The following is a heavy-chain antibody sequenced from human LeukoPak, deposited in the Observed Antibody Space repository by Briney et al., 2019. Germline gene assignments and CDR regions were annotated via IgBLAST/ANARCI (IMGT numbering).Heavy chain of an antibody. CDR3: AKNDYVWGSFDY. CDR2: INPNSGGT. CDR1: GYTFTGYY. V-gene: IGHV1-2*02. J-gene: IGHJ4*02. D-gene: IGHD3-16*01. Sequence: ASVKVSCKASGYTFTGYYMHWVRQAPGQRLEWMGWINPNSGGTNYAQKFKGRATMTRDTSISTAYMDLSTLTADDTAVYYCAKNDYVWGSFDYWGQGTLVTVAS.